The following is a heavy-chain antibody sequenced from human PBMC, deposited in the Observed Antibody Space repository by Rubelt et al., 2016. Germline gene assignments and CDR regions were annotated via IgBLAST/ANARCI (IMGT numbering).Heavy chain of an antibody. V-gene: IGHV3-23*04. CDR3: ATDLSGIFLVGYFDY. J-gene: IGHJ4*02. CDR2: ISGSGGTT. D-gene: IGHD3-10*01. Sequence: VQLVQSGGGVAQPGGSLRLSCTISGFTVSSSVNIMYMSWFRQAPGKGLEWVSSISGSGGTTYYADSVKRRFTISRDNSRNTLYLQMHSLRAEETAIYYGATDLSGIFLVGYFDYWGQGTLVTVFS. CDR1: GFTVSSSV.